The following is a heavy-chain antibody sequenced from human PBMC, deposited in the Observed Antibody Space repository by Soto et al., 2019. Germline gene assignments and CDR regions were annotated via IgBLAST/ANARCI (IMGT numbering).Heavy chain of an antibody. CDR2: ISGSGGST. J-gene: IGHJ4*02. D-gene: IGHD6-13*01. Sequence: SGGSLRLSCAASGFTFSSYAMSWVRQAPGKGLEWVSAISGSGGSTYYADSVKGRFTISRDNSKNTLYLQMNSLRAEDTAVYYCAKASPYSSSWHRLVYFDYWGQGTLVTVSS. V-gene: IGHV3-23*01. CDR3: AKASPYSSSWHRLVYFDY. CDR1: GFTFSSYA.